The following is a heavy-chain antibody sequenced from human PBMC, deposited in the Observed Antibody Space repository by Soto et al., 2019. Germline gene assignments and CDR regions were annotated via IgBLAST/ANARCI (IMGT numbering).Heavy chain of an antibody. D-gene: IGHD1-26*01. CDR1: GGTFSSYA. CDR3: AREGPLGVGATGGAEVYYYYGMDV. CDR2: IIPIFGTA. J-gene: IGHJ6*02. Sequence: QVQLVQSGAEVKKPGSSVKVSCKASGGTFSSYAISWVRQAPGQGLEWMGGIIPIFGTANYAQKFQGRVTITADESTSTAYMELSSLRSEDTAVYYCAREGPLGVGATGGAEVYYYYGMDVWGQGTTVTVSS. V-gene: IGHV1-69*01.